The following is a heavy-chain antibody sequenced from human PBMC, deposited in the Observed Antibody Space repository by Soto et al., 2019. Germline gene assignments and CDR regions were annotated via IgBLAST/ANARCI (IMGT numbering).Heavy chain of an antibody. CDR1: GFTFSSYA. J-gene: IGHJ4*02. D-gene: IGHD1-26*01. Sequence: EVQLLESGGGLVQPGGSLRLSCAASGFTFSSYAMSWVRQAPGKGLEWVSVISGSGDSTYYADSVKGRFTISRDNSKNTLYLQMNSLRPEDTAVYYCARPGSGSYYAYWGQGTLVTVSS. CDR2: ISGSGDST. V-gene: IGHV3-23*01. CDR3: ARPGSGSYYAY.